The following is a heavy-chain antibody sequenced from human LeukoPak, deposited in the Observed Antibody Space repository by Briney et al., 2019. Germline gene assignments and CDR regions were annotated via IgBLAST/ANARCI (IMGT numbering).Heavy chain of an antibody. J-gene: IGHJ6*02. CDR2: IYNAGTT. V-gene: IGHV4-59*08. Sequence: SETLSLTCTVSGGSINTYYWGWIRQPPGRGLEWIGCIYNAGTTNYNPSLKSRVTISADTSKNQFSLKLSSVIAADTAVYYCASTNFLLGYYYYGMDVWGPGTTVTVS. CDR3: ASTNFLLGYYYYGMDV. CDR1: GGSINTYY. D-gene: IGHD2/OR15-2a*01.